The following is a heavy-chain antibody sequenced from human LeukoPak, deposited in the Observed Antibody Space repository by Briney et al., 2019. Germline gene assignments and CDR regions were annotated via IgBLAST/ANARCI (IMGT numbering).Heavy chain of an antibody. CDR1: GYTFTSYG. D-gene: IGHD3-9*01. V-gene: IGHV1-18*04. CDR2: ISAYNDNT. CDR3: ARFPIRYDILTGSAYYFDY. J-gene: IGHJ4*02. Sequence: EASVKVSCKASGYTFTSYGISWVRQAPGQGLEWMGWISAYNDNTNYAQKLQGRVTMTTDTSTSTAYMELRSLRSDDTAVYYCARFPIRYDILTGSAYYFDYWGQGTLVTVSS.